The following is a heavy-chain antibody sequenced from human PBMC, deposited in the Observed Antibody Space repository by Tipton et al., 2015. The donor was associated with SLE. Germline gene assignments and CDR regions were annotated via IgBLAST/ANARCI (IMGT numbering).Heavy chain of an antibody. CDR3: ARDPGGYGNF. CDR1: GASLSDSSYY. V-gene: IGHV4-39*07. Sequence: TLSLTCAVSGASLSDSSYYWGWIRQSPGKGLEWIDSIAHYFGSTYYNPYLTSRVDISVDPSKNQFSLKVHSVTAADTAVYYCARDPGGYGNFWGLGTLVTASS. J-gene: IGHJ4*02. D-gene: IGHD5-18*01. CDR2: IAHYFGST.